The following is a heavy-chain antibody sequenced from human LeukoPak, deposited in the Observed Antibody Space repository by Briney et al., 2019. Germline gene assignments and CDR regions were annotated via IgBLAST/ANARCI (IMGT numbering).Heavy chain of an antibody. CDR2: ISYSGST. J-gene: IGHJ4*02. CDR1: AGSISSNY. CDR3: ARAHFTGSSWYVFDY. Sequence: PSETLSLTCTVSAGSISSNYWSWMRQPPGKGLEWIGYISYSGSTNYNPSLKSRVTISVDSSKNQFSLKLSSVTAADTAVYYCARAHFTGSSWYVFDYWGPRTLVTVSS. V-gene: IGHV4-59*01. D-gene: IGHD6-13*01.